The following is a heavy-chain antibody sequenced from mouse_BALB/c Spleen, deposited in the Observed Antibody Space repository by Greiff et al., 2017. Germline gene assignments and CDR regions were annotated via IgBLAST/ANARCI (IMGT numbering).Heavy chain of an antibody. CDR2: IDTSDSYT. D-gene: IGHD1-1*01. J-gene: IGHJ3*01. CDR3: ARITTVHPD. V-gene: IGHV1-69*01. Sequence: QVQLQQPGAELVMPGASVKMSCKASGYTFTDYWMHWVKQRPGQGLEWIGAIDTSDSYTSYNQKFKGKATLTVDESSSTAYMQLSSLTSEDSAVYYCARITTVHPDWGQGTLVTVSA. CDR1: GYTFTDYW.